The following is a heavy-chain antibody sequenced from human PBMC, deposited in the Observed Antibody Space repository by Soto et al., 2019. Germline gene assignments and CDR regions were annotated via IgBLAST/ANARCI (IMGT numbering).Heavy chain of an antibody. CDR2: IKEDGSEK. J-gene: IGHJ6*02. CDR1: GFIFSHHW. V-gene: IGHV3-7*03. CDR3: ARGHYGMDV. Sequence: GGSLRLSCVASGFIFSHHWISWVRQAPGKGLEWVANIKEDGSEKYHMDSVKGRFTISRDNAENSVYLQMNSLRAEDTAVYYCARGHYGMDVWGQGTTVTVSS.